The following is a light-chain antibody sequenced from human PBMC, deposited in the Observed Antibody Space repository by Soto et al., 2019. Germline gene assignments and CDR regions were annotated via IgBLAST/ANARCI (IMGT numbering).Light chain of an antibody. V-gene: IGKV3-20*01. J-gene: IGKJ5*01. Sequence: EIVLTQSPGTLSLSPGERATLSCRASQSVSSSYLAWYQQKPGQAPRLLIYGASSRATGIPDRFSVSGSGTDFTLTISRLEPEDFAVYYCQQYGSSPPITFGHGTRLEIK. CDR3: QQYGSSPPIT. CDR2: GAS. CDR1: QSVSSSY.